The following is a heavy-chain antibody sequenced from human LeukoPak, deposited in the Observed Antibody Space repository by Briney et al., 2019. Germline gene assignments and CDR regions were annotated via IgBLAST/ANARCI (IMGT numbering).Heavy chain of an antibody. J-gene: IGHJ3*02. Sequence: GGSLRLSCAASGFTFSGYWMHWVRQAPGEGLVWVSRINSDGSKISHADSVKGRFTISRDNAKNTLYLQMNSLRAEDTAVYYCARGGSYSTGAFDIWGQGTMVTVSS. CDR1: GFTFSGYW. CDR2: INSDGSKI. D-gene: IGHD3-10*01. V-gene: IGHV3-74*01. CDR3: ARGGSYSTGAFDI.